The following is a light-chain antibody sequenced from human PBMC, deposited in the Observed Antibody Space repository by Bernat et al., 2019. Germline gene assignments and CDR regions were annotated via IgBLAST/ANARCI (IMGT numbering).Light chain of an antibody. V-gene: IGKV1-39*01. CDR1: QTVTKN. J-gene: IGKJ3*01. Sequence: DIQMTQSPSSLSASVGDRVTIACRASQTVTKNLNWYQQKPGTAPTLLIYADSRLQSGVPSRLSGSGSGTEFSLTISSLQPEDIATYFCQQSFSTPHTFGPGTKVEIK. CDR3: QQSFSTPHT. CDR2: ADS.